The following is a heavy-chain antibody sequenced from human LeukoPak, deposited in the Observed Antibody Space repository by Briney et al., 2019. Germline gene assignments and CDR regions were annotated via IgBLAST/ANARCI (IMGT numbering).Heavy chain of an antibody. D-gene: IGHD1-14*01. Sequence: GGSLRLSCAASGFTFSSYGMNWVRQAPGKGLEWVSYISSSGSTIYYADSVKGRFTISRDNAKNSLYLQMNSLRADDTAVYYCARDPLLRRKDDYYYYYMDVWGKGTTVTVSS. CDR2: ISSSGSTI. CDR3: ARDPLLRRKDDYYYYYMDV. CDR1: GFTFSSYG. V-gene: IGHV3-48*04. J-gene: IGHJ6*03.